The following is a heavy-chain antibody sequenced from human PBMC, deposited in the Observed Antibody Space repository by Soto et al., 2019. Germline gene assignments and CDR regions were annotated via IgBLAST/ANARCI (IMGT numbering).Heavy chain of an antibody. CDR1: GYTFTSYG. D-gene: IGHD3-22*01. J-gene: IGHJ5*02. Sequence: ASVKVSCKASGYTFTSYGISWVRQAPAQGLEWMGWISAYNGNTNYAQKLQGRVTMTTDTSTSTAYMELRSLRSDDTAVYYCARSYQWIPMIVVVSNWFDPWGQGILVTVSS. V-gene: IGHV1-18*04. CDR3: ARSYQWIPMIVVVSNWFDP. CDR2: ISAYNGNT.